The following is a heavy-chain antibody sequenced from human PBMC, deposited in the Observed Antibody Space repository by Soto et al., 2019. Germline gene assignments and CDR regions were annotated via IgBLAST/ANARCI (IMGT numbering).Heavy chain of an antibody. V-gene: IGHV4-59*13. CDR3: AGLRWFGPYGMDV. CDR2: IYYSGST. J-gene: IGHJ6*02. Sequence: ATLSPTSTVPRRSMSTNYWGWIRQPAGKGLEWIGYIYYSGSTNYNPSIKSRVTISVDTSKNQFSLKLSSVTAGDTAVYYCAGLRWFGPYGMDVWGQGTTVTVSS. D-gene: IGHD3-10*01. CDR1: RRSMSTNY.